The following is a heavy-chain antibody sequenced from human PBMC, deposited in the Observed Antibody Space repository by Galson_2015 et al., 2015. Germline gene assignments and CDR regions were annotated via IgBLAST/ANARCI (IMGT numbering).Heavy chain of an antibody. CDR3: TRHLGIGSGSPEF. Sequence: SLRLSCAASGFPLSSYTMNWVRQAPGKGLQWVSSISGRSTFIFYSDSVKGRFTISRDNAKNSLSLQMSSLRGDDTAVYYCTRHLGIGSGSPEFWGQGTLVAVSS. CDR1: GFPLSSYT. V-gene: IGHV3-21*01. D-gene: IGHD7-27*01. J-gene: IGHJ4*02. CDR2: ISGRSTFI.